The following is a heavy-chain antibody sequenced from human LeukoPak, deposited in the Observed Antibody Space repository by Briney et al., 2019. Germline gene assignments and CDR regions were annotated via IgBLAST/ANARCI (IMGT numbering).Heavy chain of an antibody. J-gene: IGHJ4*02. CDR2: IDSNGSST. CDR1: GFTFSSYW. Sequence: PGGSLRLPCAASGFTFSSYWMHWVRQAPGKGLVWVSRIDSNGSSTSYADSVKGRFTISRDNAKNTLYLQMNSLSAEDTAVYYCARGSYCSSTTCGNFDYWGQGTLVTVSS. CDR3: ARGSYCSSTTCGNFDY. V-gene: IGHV3-74*01. D-gene: IGHD2-2*01.